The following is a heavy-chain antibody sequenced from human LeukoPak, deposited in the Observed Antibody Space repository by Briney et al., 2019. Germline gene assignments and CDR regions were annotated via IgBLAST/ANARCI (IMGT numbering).Heavy chain of an antibody. V-gene: IGHV4-38-2*02. D-gene: IGHD6-13*01. Sequence: SETLSLTCTVSGYSISSGYYWSWIRQPPGKGLEWIGEINHSGSTNYNPSLKSRVTISVDTSKNQFSLKLSSVTAADTAVYYCARLRSIAAAGFAIWGQGTMVTVSS. J-gene: IGHJ3*02. CDR3: ARLRSIAAAGFAI. CDR2: INHSGST. CDR1: GYSISSGYY.